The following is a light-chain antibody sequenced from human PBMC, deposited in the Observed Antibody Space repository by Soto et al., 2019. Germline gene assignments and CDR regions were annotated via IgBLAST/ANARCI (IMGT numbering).Light chain of an antibody. J-gene: IGKJ5*01. CDR2: DAS. V-gene: IGKV3D-15*01. CDR1: QSVSSN. Sequence: TLSFRPSQSVSSNLGWYQQNPGQAPRLLIFDASNRATGIPARFSGSWSGTEFTLSISSLHFEAVALYRSKRYNTWASITCRLGTRLAI. CDR3: KRYNTWASIT.